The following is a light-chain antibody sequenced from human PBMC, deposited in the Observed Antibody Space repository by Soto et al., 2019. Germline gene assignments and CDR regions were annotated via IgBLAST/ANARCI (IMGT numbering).Light chain of an antibody. CDR3: QQYNSLSPWT. CDR1: QSISSW. Sequence: DIQMSQSPSTLSASVGDRVTIACRASQSISSWLAWYQQKPGNAPRLLIYDASKLGRGVPSRFSGAGSGTEFIRTISSLQPDDFATYFCQQYNSLSPWTFGQGTKVDIK. CDR2: DAS. V-gene: IGKV1-5*01. J-gene: IGKJ1*01.